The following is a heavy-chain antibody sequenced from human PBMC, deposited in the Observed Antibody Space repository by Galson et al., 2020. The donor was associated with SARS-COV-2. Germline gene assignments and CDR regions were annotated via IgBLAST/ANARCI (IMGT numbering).Heavy chain of an antibody. CDR2: IYYSGST. D-gene: IGHD3-3*01. CDR3: ARHNDFWSGYYRRFDP. Sequence: SANLSLTCTVSGGSISSYYWSWIRQPPGKGLEWIGHIYYSGSTNYNPSLKSRVTISVATSKNQFSLNLRSVTAADTAVDYCARHNDFWSGYYRRFDPWGQGTLVTVSS. V-gene: IGHV4-59*01. J-gene: IGHJ5*02. CDR1: GGSISSYY.